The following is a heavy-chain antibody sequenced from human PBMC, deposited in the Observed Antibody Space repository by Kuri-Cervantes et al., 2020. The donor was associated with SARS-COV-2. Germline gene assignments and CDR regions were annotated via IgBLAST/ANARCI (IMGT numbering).Heavy chain of an antibody. CDR2: MNPNSGNT. J-gene: IGHJ1*01. V-gene: IGHV1-8*03. Sequence: ASVKVSCKASGYTFTSYGISWVRQAPGQGLEWMGWMNPNSGNTGYAQKFQGRVTITRNTSISTAYMELSSLRSEDTAVYYCSREGSSPKAEYFQHWGQGTLVTVSS. CDR1: GYTFTSYG. D-gene: IGHD1-26*01. CDR3: SREGSSPKAEYFQH.